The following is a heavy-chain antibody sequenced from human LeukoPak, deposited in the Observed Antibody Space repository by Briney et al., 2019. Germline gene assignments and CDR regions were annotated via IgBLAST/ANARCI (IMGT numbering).Heavy chain of an antibody. CDR3: ARGPPWDY. J-gene: IGHJ4*02. CDR2: IYYSGST. CDR1: GGSISSYY. V-gene: IGHV4-59*01. Sequence: KSSETLSLTCTVSGGSISSYYWSWIRQPPGKGLEWIGYIYYSGSTNYNPSLKSRVTISVDTSKNQFSLKLSSVTAADTAVYYCARGPPWDYWGQGTLVTVSS.